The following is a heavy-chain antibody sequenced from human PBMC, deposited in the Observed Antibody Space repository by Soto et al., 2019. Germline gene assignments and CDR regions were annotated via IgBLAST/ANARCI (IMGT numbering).Heavy chain of an antibody. CDR1: GGSFSGYY. CDR2: INHSGST. J-gene: IGHJ6*03. Sequence: QVQLQQWGAGLLKPSETLSLTCAVYGGSFSGYYWSWIRQPPGKGLEWIGKINHSGSTNYNPSLKLRVAISVETSKNQFSLKLSSVTAADTAVYYCARREPYSSSYGNYYYYMDVWGKGTTVTVSS. CDR3: ARREPYSSSYGNYYYYMDV. V-gene: IGHV4-34*01. D-gene: IGHD6-6*01.